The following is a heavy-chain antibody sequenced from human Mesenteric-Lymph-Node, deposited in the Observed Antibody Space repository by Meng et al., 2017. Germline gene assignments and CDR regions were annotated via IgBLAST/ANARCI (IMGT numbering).Heavy chain of an antibody. CDR2: ISSSGSTI. CDR3: ASGASRVGATTWDY. CDR1: GFTFSYYY. J-gene: IGHJ4*02. V-gene: IGHV3-11*01. D-gene: IGHD1-26*01. Sequence: LVGPGCGLGQSGASLRLLCAASGFTFSYYYMSWIRQAPGKGLELVSYISSSGSTIYYADSVKGRFTISRDNAKNSLYLQMNSLRAEDTAVYYCASGASRVGATTWDYWGQGTLVTVSS.